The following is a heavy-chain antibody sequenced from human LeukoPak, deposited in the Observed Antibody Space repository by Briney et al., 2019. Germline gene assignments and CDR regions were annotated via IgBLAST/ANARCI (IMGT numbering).Heavy chain of an antibody. J-gene: IGHJ6*03. V-gene: IGHV1-8*01. Sequence: ASVKVSCKASGYTFTSYDINWVRQATGQGLEWMGWMNPNSGNTGYAQKFQGRVTMTRNTSISTAYMELSSLRSEDTAVYYCARVYSGYDYAYYYYYYMDVWGKGTTVTISS. CDR3: ARVYSGYDYAYYYYYYMDV. CDR2: MNPNSGNT. CDR1: GYTFTSYD. D-gene: IGHD5-12*01.